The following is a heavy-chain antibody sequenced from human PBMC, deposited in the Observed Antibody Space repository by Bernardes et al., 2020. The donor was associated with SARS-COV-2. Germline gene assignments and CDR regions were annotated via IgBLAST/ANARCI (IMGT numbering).Heavy chain of an antibody. CDR2: ISSDGSIQ. Sequence: GGSLRLSCAVSGFTFSNYGMHWVRQAPGKGPEWVAVISSDGSIQSYADSVKGRFSVSRDNSKNTLYLQMNSLRAEDTAVYYCARGLLRYFDEFDYWGQGTLVTVSS. V-gene: IGHV3-33*01. CDR3: ARGLLRYFDEFDY. J-gene: IGHJ4*02. D-gene: IGHD3-9*01. CDR1: GFTFSNYG.